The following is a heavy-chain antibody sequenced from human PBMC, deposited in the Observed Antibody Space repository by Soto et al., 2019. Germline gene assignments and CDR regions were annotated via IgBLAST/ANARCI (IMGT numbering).Heavy chain of an antibody. CDR1: GYSFTSYW. Sequence: PGESLKISCKGSGYSFTSYWIGWVRQMPGKGLEWMGIIYPGDSHTRYSPSFQGRVTISAAKSISTAHLQRSSLNASDTAMYYCARHDGAVAGRDYWGQGTLVTVSS. CDR2: IYPGDSHT. CDR3: ARHDGAVAGRDY. J-gene: IGHJ4*02. V-gene: IGHV5-51*01. D-gene: IGHD6-19*01.